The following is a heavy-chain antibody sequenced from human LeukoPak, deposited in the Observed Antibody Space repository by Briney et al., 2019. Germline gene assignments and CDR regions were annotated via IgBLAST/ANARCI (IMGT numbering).Heavy chain of an antibody. CDR2: ISGSGGST. Sequence: PSGGSLRLSCAASGFTFNNYSMNWVRQAPGKGLEWVSAISGSGGSTYYADSVKGRFTISRDNSKNTLYLQMNSLRAEDTAVYYCAKDHKAYSGFLFDYWGQGTLVTVSS. V-gene: IGHV3-23*01. J-gene: IGHJ4*02. CDR3: AKDHKAYSGFLFDY. D-gene: IGHD5-12*01. CDR1: GFTFNNYS.